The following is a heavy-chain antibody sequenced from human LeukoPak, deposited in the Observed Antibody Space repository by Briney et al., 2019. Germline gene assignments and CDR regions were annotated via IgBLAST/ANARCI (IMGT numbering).Heavy chain of an antibody. Sequence: GGSLRLSCAASGFTLSSYWMGWVRQAPGKGLEWVANIKQDGSEKYYVDSVKGRFTISRDNAKNSLYLQMNSLRAEDTAVYYCARAFYDYFWGSYRYWGQGTLVTVSS. CDR1: GFTLSSYW. V-gene: IGHV3-7*01. CDR3: ARAFYDYFWGSYRY. D-gene: IGHD3-16*02. J-gene: IGHJ4*02. CDR2: IKQDGSEK.